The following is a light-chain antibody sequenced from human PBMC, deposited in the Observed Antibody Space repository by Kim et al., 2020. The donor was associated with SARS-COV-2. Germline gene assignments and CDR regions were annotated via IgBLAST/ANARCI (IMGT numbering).Light chain of an antibody. CDR3: QHCHSYPIT. J-gene: IGKJ5*01. V-gene: IGKV1-8*01. CDR2: AAS. Sequence: ASIGDRVTITCRASQGIASYLDWYQQKPGKAPKLLIYAASNLQSGVPPRFSGSGSGTDFLLTISSLQPEDFATYYCQHCHSYPITFGQGTRLEIK. CDR1: QGIASY.